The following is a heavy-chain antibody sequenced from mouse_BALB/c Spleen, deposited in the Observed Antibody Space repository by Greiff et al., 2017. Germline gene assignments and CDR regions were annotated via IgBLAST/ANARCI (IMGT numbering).Heavy chain of an antibody. J-gene: IGHJ3*01. V-gene: IGHV1-54*01. Sequence: QVQLQQSGAELVRPGTSVKVSCKASGYAFTNYLLEWVKQRPGQGLEWIGVINPGSGGTNYNEKFKGKATLTADKSSSTAYMQLSSLTSDDSAVYFCARAGNYGNYWFAYWGQGTLVTVSA. D-gene: IGHD2-1*01. CDR2: INPGSGGT. CDR3: ARAGNYGNYWFAY. CDR1: GYAFTNYL.